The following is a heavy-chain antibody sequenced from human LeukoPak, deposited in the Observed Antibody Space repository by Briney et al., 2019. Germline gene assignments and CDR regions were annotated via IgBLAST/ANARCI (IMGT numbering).Heavy chain of an antibody. J-gene: IGHJ6*02. CDR3: ARFRGTTVAHYYYDAMDV. CDR1: GESFTGYY. D-gene: IGHD4-23*01. Sequence: SVTLSLTCAVYGESFTGYYWSWVRQPPGKGLEWIGEINHSGSSNNNPSLKSRATISVGTSKNQLSLKLYSVTAADTAVYYCARFRGTTVAHYYYDAMDVWGQGTTVTVSS. CDR2: INHSGSS. V-gene: IGHV4-34*04.